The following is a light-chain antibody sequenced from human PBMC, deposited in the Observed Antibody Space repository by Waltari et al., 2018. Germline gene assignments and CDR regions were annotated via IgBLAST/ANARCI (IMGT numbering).Light chain of an antibody. CDR2: QVN. CDR1: SRDVGGYNY. CDR3: SSYVGNNNVV. J-gene: IGLJ3*02. Sequence: QSARTQPPSASGSPGQSVTISCTGTSRDVGGYNYVSWYQQHPAKAPKLIIYQVNKRPSGVPDRFSASQSGGTASLTVSGLQAEDEADYYCSSYVGNNNVVFGGGTKLTVL. V-gene: IGLV2-8*01.